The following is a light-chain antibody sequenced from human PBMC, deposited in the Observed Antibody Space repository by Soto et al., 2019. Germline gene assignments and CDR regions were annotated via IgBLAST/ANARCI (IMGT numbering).Light chain of an antibody. V-gene: IGLV2-23*02. CDR1: SSDVGNSNL. CDR2: EVT. CDR3: CSYAGSSTPLV. J-gene: IGLJ3*02. Sequence: QSALTQPASVSGSRGQSITISCTGTSSDVGNSNLVSWYQKHPGKAPKLLIYEVTQRPSGVTNRFSGSKSGNTASLTISGLQAEDEADSYCCSYAGSSTPLVFGGGTQLTVL.